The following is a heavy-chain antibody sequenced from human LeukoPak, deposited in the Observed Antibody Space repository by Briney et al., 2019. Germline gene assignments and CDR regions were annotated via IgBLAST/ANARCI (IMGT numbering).Heavy chain of an antibody. V-gene: IGHV3-15*01. CDR1: GFTFGNAW. CDR2: IKSKTDGGTT. Sequence: PGGSLRLSCAASGFTFGNAWMSWVRQAPGKGLEWVGRIKSKTDGGTTDYAAPVKGRFTISRDDSKNTLYLQMNSLKTEDTAVYYCTTESHLNYYDSSGYGNWGQGTLVAVSS. CDR3: TTESHLNYYDSSGYGN. D-gene: IGHD3-22*01. J-gene: IGHJ4*02.